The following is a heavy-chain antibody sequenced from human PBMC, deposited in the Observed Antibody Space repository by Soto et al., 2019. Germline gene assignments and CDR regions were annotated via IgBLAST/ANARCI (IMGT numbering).Heavy chain of an antibody. CDR1: GYTFTSYT. J-gene: IGHJ4*02. CDR2: INIAKGNT. Sequence: QGQLVQSGAEVKKPGASVKVSCKASGYTFTSYTMHWVRQAPGQRPEWMGWINIAKGNTQYSQKLQGRVTFTRDTSASTAYMELSTLRSEDTAVYYCARSSGSFYTLGHWGQGTLVNVSS. D-gene: IGHD3-10*01. CDR3: ARSSGSFYTLGH. V-gene: IGHV1-3*04.